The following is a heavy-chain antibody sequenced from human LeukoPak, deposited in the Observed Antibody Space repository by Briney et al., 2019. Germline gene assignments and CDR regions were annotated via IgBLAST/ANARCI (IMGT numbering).Heavy chain of an antibody. CDR3: ARVADCSGGSCGYYFDY. CDR1: GGSISSYY. CDR2: IYYSGST. J-gene: IGHJ4*02. V-gene: IGHV4-59*08. Sequence: SETLSLTCTVSGGSISSYYWSWIRQPPGKGLEWIGYIYYSGSTNYNPSLKSRVTISLDTSKNQFSLKLSSVTAADTAVYYCARVADCSGGSCGYYFDYWAREPWSPSPQ. D-gene: IGHD2-15*01.